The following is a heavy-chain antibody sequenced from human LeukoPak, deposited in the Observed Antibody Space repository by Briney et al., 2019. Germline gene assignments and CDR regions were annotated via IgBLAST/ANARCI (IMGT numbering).Heavy chain of an antibody. CDR3: ARHKGRFGESNWFDP. D-gene: IGHD3-10*01. Sequence: SETLSLTCTVSGGSISSSSYYWGWIRQPPGKGLEWIGSIYYSGSTYYNPSLKSRVTISVDTSKNQFSLKLSSVTAADTAVYYYARHKGRFGESNWFDPWGQGTLVTVSS. J-gene: IGHJ5*02. CDR1: GGSISSSSYY. V-gene: IGHV4-39*01. CDR2: IYYSGST.